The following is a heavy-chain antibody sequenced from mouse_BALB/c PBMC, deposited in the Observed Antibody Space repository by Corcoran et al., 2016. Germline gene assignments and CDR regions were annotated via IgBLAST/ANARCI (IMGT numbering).Heavy chain of an antibody. V-gene: IGHV1S136*01. J-gene: IGHJ2*01. CDR3: ARSSYDYDGYDYLDY. CDR1: GYTFTSYV. D-gene: IGHD2-4*01. Sequence: EVQLQQSGPELVKPGASGKMYCKAAGYTFTSYVMNRVKQKPGQVLEWIGYIDPYNDGTNYTEKFNGKATLNSDNTSSTAYMELSSLTSDDSAVYFGARSSYDYDGYDYLDYWGQGTTLTVSS. CDR2: IDPYNDGT.